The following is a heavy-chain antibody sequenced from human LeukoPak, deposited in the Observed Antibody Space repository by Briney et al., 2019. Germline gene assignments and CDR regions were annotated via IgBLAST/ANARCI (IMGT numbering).Heavy chain of an antibody. V-gene: IGHV1-2*02. CDR1: GYTFTGYY. J-gene: IGHJ6*03. Sequence: GASVKVSCKASGYTFTGYYMHWVRQAPGQGLEWMGWINPNSGGANYAQKFQGRVTMTRDTSISTAYMELSRLRSDDTAVYYCARSYNAVYYYYMDVWGKGTTVTVSS. CDR2: INPNSGGA. D-gene: IGHD1-1*01. CDR3: ARSYNAVYYYYMDV.